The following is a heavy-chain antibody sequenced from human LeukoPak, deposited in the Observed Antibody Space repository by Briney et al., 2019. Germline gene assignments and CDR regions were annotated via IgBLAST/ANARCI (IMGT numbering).Heavy chain of an antibody. V-gene: IGHV3-30*04. CDR2: ISYDGSNK. CDR1: GFTFSSYA. CDR3: ARDDSSSWYLLCGY. D-gene: IGHD6-13*01. J-gene: IGHJ4*02. Sequence: GGSLRLSCAASGFTFSSYAMHWVRQAPGKGLEWVAVISYDGSNKYYADSVKGRFTISRDNSKNTLYLQMNSLRAEDTAVYYCARDDSSSWYLLCGYWGQGTLVTVSS.